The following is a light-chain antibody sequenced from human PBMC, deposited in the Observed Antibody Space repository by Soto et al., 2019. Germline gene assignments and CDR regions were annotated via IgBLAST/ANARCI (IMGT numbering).Light chain of an antibody. CDR2: AAS. CDR3: QQSYSTPRT. J-gene: IGKJ1*01. Sequence: EIQVTQSPSSLSASVGDRVTITCRASQSISSYLNWYQQKPGKAPKLLIYAASSLQSGVPSRFSGSGSGTDFTLTISSLQPEDFATYYCQQSYSTPRTFGQRAKVDI. CDR1: QSISSY. V-gene: IGKV1-39*01.